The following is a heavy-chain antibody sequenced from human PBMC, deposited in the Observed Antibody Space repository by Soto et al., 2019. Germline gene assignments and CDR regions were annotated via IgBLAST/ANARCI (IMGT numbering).Heavy chain of an antibody. CDR1: GFTFSDYY. CDR2: ISSSGSTI. CDR3: AREVYSSYLPPYYYYYGMDV. J-gene: IGHJ6*02. V-gene: IGHV3-11*01. Sequence: QVQLVESGGGLVKPGGSLRLSCAASGFTFSDYYMSWIRQAPGKGLEWVSYISSSGSTIYYADSVKGRFTISRENAKNSLYLQMKSLIAEDTAVYYCAREVYSSYLPPYYYYYGMDVWGQGTTVTVSS. D-gene: IGHD6-6*01.